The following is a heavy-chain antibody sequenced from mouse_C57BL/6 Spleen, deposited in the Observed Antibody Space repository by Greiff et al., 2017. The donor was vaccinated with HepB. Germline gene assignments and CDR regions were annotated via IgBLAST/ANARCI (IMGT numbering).Heavy chain of an antibody. CDR2: IYPSDSET. V-gene: IGHV1-61*01. Sequence: QVQLQQPGAELVRPGSSVKLSCKASGYTFTSYWMDWVKQRPGQGLEWIGNIYPSDSETHYNQKFKDKATLTVDKSSSTAYMQLSSLTSEDSAVYYGARGDDYGDAMDYWGQGTSVTVSS. CDR3: ARGDDYGDAMDY. CDR1: GYTFTSYW. J-gene: IGHJ4*01. D-gene: IGHD2-4*01.